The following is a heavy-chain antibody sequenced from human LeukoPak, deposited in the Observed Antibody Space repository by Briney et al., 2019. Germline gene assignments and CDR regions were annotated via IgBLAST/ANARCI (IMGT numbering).Heavy chain of an antibody. D-gene: IGHD7-27*01. V-gene: IGHV3-7*01. CDR2: VTQDGGEN. Sequence: PGGSLRLSCAASGFTFTDYWMNWVRQAPGKGRGWVASVTQDGGENHYVDSAKGRFTISRDNAKNSLYLQMSSLRAEDTAVYWCRRGHWDDHAWGQGTLVSVSS. CDR3: RRGHWDDHA. CDR1: GFTFTDYW. J-gene: IGHJ5*02.